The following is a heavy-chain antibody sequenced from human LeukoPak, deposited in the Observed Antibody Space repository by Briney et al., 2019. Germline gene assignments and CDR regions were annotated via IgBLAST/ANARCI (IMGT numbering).Heavy chain of an antibody. J-gene: IGHJ4*02. V-gene: IGHV4-34*01. CDR3: ARYDSSGYSIEY. Sequence: SETLSLTCAVYGGSFSGYYWSWIRQPPGKGLEWIGEINHSGSTNYNPSLKSRVTISVDTSKNQFSLKLSSVTAADTAVYYCARYDSSGYSIEYWGQGTLVTVSS. D-gene: IGHD3-22*01. CDR2: INHSGST. CDR1: GGSFSGYY.